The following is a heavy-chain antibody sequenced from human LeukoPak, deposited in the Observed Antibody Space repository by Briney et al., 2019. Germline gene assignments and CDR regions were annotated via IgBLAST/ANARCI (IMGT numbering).Heavy chain of an antibody. D-gene: IGHD1-14*01. CDR1: GGSISSSSYY. CDR3: ARRHRGGGHHDAFDI. Sequence: SETLSLTCTVSGGSISSSSYYWGWTRQPPGKGLEWIGSIYYSGSTYYNPSLKSRVTISVDTSKNQFSLKLSSVTAADTAVYYCARRHRGGGHHDAFDIWGQGTMVTVSS. J-gene: IGHJ3*02. V-gene: IGHV4-39*01. CDR2: IYYSGST.